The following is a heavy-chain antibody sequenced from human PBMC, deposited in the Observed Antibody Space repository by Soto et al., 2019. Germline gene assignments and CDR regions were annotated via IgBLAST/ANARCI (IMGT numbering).Heavy chain of an antibody. Sequence: PLVESGGGLVQPGGSLRLSCAASGFTFSGYWMSWVRQAPGKGLEWVANINQDGSGKYYMDSVKGRFTISRDNTKNSLYLQMNSLGDDDTAVYYCARDGYHYVMDLWGQGTTVTVSS. V-gene: IGHV3-7*04. CDR2: INQDGSGK. CDR1: GFTFSGYW. J-gene: IGHJ6*02. CDR3: ARDGYHYVMDL.